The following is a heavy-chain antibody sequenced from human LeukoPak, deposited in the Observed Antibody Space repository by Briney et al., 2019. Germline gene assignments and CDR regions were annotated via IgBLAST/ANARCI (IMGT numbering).Heavy chain of an antibody. J-gene: IGHJ4*02. V-gene: IGHV1-69*13. CDR3: ARSSIVVGYFDY. D-gene: IGHD2-2*01. Sequence: ASVKVSCKASGGTFSSYVISWVRQAPGQGLEWMGGIVPIFGRSTYAQKFQGKVTITADESTSTTYMELNSLRSEDTAVYYCARSSIVVGYFDYWGQGTLVTVSS. CDR1: GGTFSSYV. CDR2: IVPIFGRS.